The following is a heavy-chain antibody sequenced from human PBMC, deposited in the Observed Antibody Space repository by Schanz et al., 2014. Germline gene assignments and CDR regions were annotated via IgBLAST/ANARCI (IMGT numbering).Heavy chain of an antibody. D-gene: IGHD3-3*01. CDR3: ARFLARYQYYGVDV. J-gene: IGHJ6*02. CDR1: GFTFSNHG. V-gene: IGHV3-21*05. CDR2: ISGSSIHK. Sequence: VQLVESGGGVVQPGRSLRLSCAASGFTFSNHGMHWVRQSPGKGLEWVSHISGSSIHKNYADSVKGRFSISRDNGETSVYLQINSLRVEDTAVYYCARFLARYQYYGVDVWGQGTTVIVSS.